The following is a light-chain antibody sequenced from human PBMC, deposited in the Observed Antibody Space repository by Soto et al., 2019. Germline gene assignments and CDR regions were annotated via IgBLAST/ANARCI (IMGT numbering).Light chain of an antibody. Sequence: DIQMTQSPSSLSASVGDRVTITCQASQNIKTYLNWYQQKSGEAPRLVIYDGTALETGVPSRFSGSGSATHFTLTITSLQPEDFATYYCQQYNSYSWTFGQGTKVEIK. CDR3: QQYNSYSWT. CDR1: QNIKTY. J-gene: IGKJ1*01. CDR2: DGT. V-gene: IGKV1-33*01.